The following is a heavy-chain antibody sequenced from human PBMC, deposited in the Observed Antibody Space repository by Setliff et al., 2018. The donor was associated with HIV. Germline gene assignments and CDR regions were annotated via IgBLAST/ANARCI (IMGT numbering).Heavy chain of an antibody. CDR2: ISDGSST. J-gene: IGHJ4*02. Sequence: GGSLRLSCAASGFTFSTSEMNWVRQAPGKGLEWVSYISDGSSTTYADFVKGRFTISRDNAKNTLYLQMNSLRAEDTAVYSCARARGGNSEWSYWGQGTLVTVSS. V-gene: IGHV3-74*03. CDR3: ARARGGNSEWSY. D-gene: IGHD2-15*01. CDR1: GFTFSTSE.